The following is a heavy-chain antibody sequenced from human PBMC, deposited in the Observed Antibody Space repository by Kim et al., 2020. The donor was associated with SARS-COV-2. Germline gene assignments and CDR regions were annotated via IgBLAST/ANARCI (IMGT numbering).Heavy chain of an antibody. CDR1: GFTFSSYA. J-gene: IGHJ4*02. V-gene: IGHV3-23*01. Sequence: GGSLRLSCAASGFTFSSYAMSWVRQAPGKGLEWVSAISGSGGSTYYADSVKGRFTISRDNSKNTLYLQMNSLRAEDTAVYYCANYYDSSGSLSFGGPFDYWGQGTLVTVSS. D-gene: IGHD3-22*01. CDR2: ISGSGGST. CDR3: ANYYDSSGSLSFGGPFDY.